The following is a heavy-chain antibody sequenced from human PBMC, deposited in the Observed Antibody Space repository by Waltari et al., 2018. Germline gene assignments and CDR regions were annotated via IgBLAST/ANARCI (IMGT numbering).Heavy chain of an antibody. J-gene: IGHJ4*02. CDR3: ARGTYDFWSGSHPFDY. CDR1: GFTFSSYE. V-gene: IGHV3-48*03. D-gene: IGHD3-3*01. CDR2: ISSRGSTI. Sequence: EVQLVESGGGLVQPGGSLRLSCAASGFTFSSYEMNWVRQAPGKGLEWVSYISSRGSTIYYADSVKGRFTISRDNAKNSLYLQMNSLRAEDTAVYYCARGTYDFWSGSHPFDYWGQGTLVTVSS.